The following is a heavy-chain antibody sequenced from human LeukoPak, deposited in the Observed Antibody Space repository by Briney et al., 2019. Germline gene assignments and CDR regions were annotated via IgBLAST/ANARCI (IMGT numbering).Heavy chain of an antibody. CDR1: GFTFSSYA. CDR2: ISGSGGST. J-gene: IGHJ3*02. Sequence: GGSLRLSCAASGFTFSSYAMSWVRQAPGKGLEWVSAISGSGGSTYYEDSVKGRFTISRDNSKNTLYLQMNSLRAEDTAVYYCAKDQLGLDXFDIWGQGTMVTVSS. D-gene: IGHD1-1*01. CDR3: AKDQLGLDXFDI. V-gene: IGHV3-23*01.